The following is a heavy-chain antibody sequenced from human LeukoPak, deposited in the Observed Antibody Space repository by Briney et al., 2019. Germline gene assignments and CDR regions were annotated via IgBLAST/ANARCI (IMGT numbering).Heavy chain of an antibody. Sequence: GASVKVSCKPSLYTLTSYAINWVRQATGQGLEWMGWMNLNSGNPGYAQKFQGRVTMNRKTPISTAYLELSSLRAEHTAGYYCARAGGGDCSGGSCYAFDPWGQGTLVTVSS. V-gene: IGHV1-8*01. CDR3: ARAGGGDCSGGSCYAFDP. CDR1: LYTLTSYA. D-gene: IGHD2-15*01. CDR2: MNLNSGNP. J-gene: IGHJ5*02.